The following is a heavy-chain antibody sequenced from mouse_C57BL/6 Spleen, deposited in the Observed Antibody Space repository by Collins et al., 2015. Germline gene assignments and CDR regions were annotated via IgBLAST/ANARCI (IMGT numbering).Heavy chain of an antibody. J-gene: IGHJ1*03. CDR2: INPDSRTI. D-gene: IGHD2-2*01. CDR1: GIDFSRFW. V-gene: IGHV4-1*01. Sequence: EVKLLQSGGGLVQCGGSLKLSCAASGIDFSRFWMGWVRRAPGKGLEWIGEINPDSRTINYAPSLKDKFIISRDNAKNTLYLQMSKVRSEDTALYYCARLGYYGYFNVWGTGTTDTVSS. CDR3: ARLGYYGYFNV.